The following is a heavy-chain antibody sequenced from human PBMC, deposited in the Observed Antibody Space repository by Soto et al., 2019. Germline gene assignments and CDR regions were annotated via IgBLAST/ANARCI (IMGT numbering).Heavy chain of an antibody. CDR1: GYSFHCYG. D-gene: IGHD3-3*01. Sequence: ASVTVCCAASGYSFHCYGISCVRQALGQGLEWMGWISAYNGNTNYAQKLQSRVTMTTDTSTSTAYMELRSLRSDDTAVYYCERGITVAPFEAFDIWGQGTMVTVSS. CDR2: ISAYNGNT. J-gene: IGHJ3*02. V-gene: IGHV1-18*01. CDR3: ERGITVAPFEAFDI.